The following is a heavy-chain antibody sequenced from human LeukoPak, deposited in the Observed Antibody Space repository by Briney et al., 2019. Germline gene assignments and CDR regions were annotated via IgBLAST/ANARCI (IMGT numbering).Heavy chain of an antibody. D-gene: IGHD3-10*01. J-gene: IGHJ4*02. CDR3: ARSDSGSYYNVGY. V-gene: IGHV3-21*01. Sequence: GGSLRLSCAASGFTFSSYSMNWVRQAPGKGLEWVSSISSSSSYIYYADSVKGRFTISRDNAKNSLYLQMNSLRAEDTAVYYCARSDSGSYYNVGYWGQGTLVTVSS. CDR2: ISSSSSYI. CDR1: GFTFSSYS.